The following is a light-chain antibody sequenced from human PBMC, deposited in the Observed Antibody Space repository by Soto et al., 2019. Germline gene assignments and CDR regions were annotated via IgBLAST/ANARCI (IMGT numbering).Light chain of an antibody. Sequence: DIVMTQSPDSLAVSLGERATINCKSSQSVLHSSDNKNYLAWYQQKPGQPPNLLISWASTRESGVPDRFSGSGYGTDFSITFNSLQAEDVAVYYCQQFELFPIAFGQGTRLESK. CDR1: QSVLHSSDNKNY. J-gene: IGKJ5*01. V-gene: IGKV4-1*01. CDR2: WAS. CDR3: QQFELFPIA.